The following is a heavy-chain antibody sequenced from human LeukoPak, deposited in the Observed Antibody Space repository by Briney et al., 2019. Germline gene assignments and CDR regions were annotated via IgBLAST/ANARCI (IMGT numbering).Heavy chain of an antibody. D-gene: IGHD5-18*01. J-gene: IGHJ4*02. V-gene: IGHV3-69-1*01. CDR1: GFIFSTFA. CDR3: AREKTAYDY. CDR2: ISSGSSI. Sequence: GGSLRLSCAASGFIFSTFAINWVRQAPGKGLEWVSSISSGSSIYYADSVKGRFTISRDNAKPSLYLQMNSLRDEDTAVYYCAREKTAYDYWGQGTLVTVSS.